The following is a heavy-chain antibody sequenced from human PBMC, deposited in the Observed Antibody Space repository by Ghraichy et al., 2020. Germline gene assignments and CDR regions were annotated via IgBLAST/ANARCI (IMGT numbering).Heavy chain of an antibody. V-gene: IGHV3-23*01. CDR3: GKVGPDYSDYGSCDY. CDR2: ISSSGDST. Sequence: GGSLRLSCEGSGFTFSSYAMTWVRQAPGKGLEWVSLISSSGDSTYFAGSVKGRFTISRDNSKNTLYLQMSSLRAEDTAVYYCGKVGPDYSDYGSCDYWGQGTLVTVFS. J-gene: IGHJ4*02. CDR1: GFTFSSYA. D-gene: IGHD4-11*01.